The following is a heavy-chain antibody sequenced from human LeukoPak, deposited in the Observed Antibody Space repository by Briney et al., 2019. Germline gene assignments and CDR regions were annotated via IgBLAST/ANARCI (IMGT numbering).Heavy chain of an antibody. J-gene: IGHJ4*02. Sequence: GESLQISCKGSGYSFTSYWISWVRQMPGKGLEWMGKIDPSDSYTKYSPSFQGHGTISADKSISTAYLQWSSLKAADTAMYYCARHSQYSSGSDYGGQGTLVTVS. V-gene: IGHV5-10-1*01. CDR1: GYSFTSYW. CDR2: IDPSDSYT. D-gene: IGHD6-25*01. CDR3: ARHSQYSSGSDY.